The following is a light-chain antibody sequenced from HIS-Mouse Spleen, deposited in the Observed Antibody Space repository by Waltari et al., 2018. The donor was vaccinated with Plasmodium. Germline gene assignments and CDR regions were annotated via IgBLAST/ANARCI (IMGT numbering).Light chain of an antibody. Sequence: EIVMTQSPATLSVSPGERATLSCRASQSVSSNLAWYQQKPGQATRLLIYGASTRATGIPARFSGSGSGTEFTLTISSLQSEDFAVYYCQQYNNWSFTFGPGTQVDIK. CDR1: QSVSSN. CDR2: GAS. J-gene: IGKJ3*01. CDR3: QQYNNWSFT. V-gene: IGKV3-15*01.